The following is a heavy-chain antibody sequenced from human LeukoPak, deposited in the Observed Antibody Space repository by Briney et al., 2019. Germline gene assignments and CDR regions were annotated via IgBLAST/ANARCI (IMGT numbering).Heavy chain of an antibody. V-gene: IGHV4-30-4*08. CDR3: ARDPFYCSSTSCYEIGFNY. J-gene: IGHJ4*02. Sequence: SQTLSLTCTVSGGSISSGDYYWSWIRQPPGKGLEWIGYIYYSGSTYYNPSLKSRVTISVDTSKNQFSLKLSSVTAADTAVYYCARDPFYCSSTSCYEIGFNYWGQGTLVTVSS. CDR1: GGSISSGDYY. CDR2: IYYSGST. D-gene: IGHD2-2*01.